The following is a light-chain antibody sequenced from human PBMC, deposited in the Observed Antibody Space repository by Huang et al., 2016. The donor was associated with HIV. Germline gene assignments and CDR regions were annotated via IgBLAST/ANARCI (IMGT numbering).Light chain of an antibody. CDR2: DVS. Sequence: IVMTQTPLSLSVTPGQPATISCKSNPSLLHSDGKTYLYWYLQRPGQSPQLLIYDVSSRCAGVPDRFRGSGSGTDFTLKISRVEAGDVGIYYCMQSTHLRTFGQGTKLEIK. CDR1: PSLLHSDGKTY. J-gene: IGKJ2*02. CDR3: MQSTHLRT. V-gene: IGKV2-29*02.